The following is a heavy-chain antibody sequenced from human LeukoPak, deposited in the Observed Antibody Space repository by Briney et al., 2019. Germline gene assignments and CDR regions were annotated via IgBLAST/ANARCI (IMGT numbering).Heavy chain of an antibody. D-gene: IGHD2-15*01. CDR3: ARVVGALDTFDI. V-gene: IGHV4-59*08. CDR2: IYYSGST. Sequence: SETLSLTCTVSGGSISSYYWSWIRQPPGKGLEWIGNIYYSGSTNYNPSLKSRVNISVDTSKNQFSLKLSSVTAADTAVYYCARVVGALDTFDIWGQGTMVTVSS. J-gene: IGHJ3*02. CDR1: GGSISSYY.